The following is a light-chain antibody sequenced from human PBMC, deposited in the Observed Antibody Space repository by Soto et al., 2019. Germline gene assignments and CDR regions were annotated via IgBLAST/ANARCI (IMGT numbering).Light chain of an antibody. CDR2: DVS. Sequence: EIILTQSPATLSLSPGERATLSCTASQSVAPYLLWYQQKPGQAPRLLIYDVSKRATGIPARFSGTGSGSDFTLTISSLEPEDSAVYFCQQRSVWPPITSGQVTRLE. J-gene: IGKJ5*01. V-gene: IGKV3-11*01. CDR3: QQRSVWPPIT. CDR1: QSVAPY.